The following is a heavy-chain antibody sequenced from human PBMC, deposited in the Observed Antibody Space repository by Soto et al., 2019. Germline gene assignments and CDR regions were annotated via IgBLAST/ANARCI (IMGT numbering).Heavy chain of an antibody. CDR1: GFTFSTYW. Sequence: GGSLRLSCAASGFTFSTYWMSWVRQAPGKGLEWLANIRQDGSEKYYVDSVKGRFTISRDNAKNSLYLQLNSLRADDTAVYYCARDRGSGYYGQDSWGLDVWGQGTTVTVSS. CDR2: IRQDGSEK. J-gene: IGHJ6*02. D-gene: IGHD5-12*01. V-gene: IGHV3-7*05. CDR3: ARDRGSGYYGQDSWGLDV.